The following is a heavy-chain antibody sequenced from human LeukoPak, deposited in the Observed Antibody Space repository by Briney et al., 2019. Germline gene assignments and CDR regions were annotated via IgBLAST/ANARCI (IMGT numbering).Heavy chain of an antibody. D-gene: IGHD3-10*01. CDR3: AAEYGSGSILDY. CDR1: GGSFSGYY. CDR2: INHSGST. J-gene: IGHJ4*02. V-gene: IGHV4-34*01. Sequence: SETLSLTCAVYGGSFSGYYWSWIRQPPGKGLEWIGEINHSGSTNYNPSLKSRVTISVDTSKNQFSLKLSSETAADTAVYYCAAEYGSGSILDYWGQGTLVTVSS.